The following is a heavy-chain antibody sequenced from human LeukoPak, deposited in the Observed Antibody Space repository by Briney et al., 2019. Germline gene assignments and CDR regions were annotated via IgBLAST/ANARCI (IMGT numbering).Heavy chain of an antibody. CDR3: ARNVDIMTDIFDL. CDR2: INPNSGGT. V-gene: IGHV1-2*02. CDR1: GYSFNGYY. J-gene: IGHJ3*01. Sequence: ASVKVSCKASGYSFNGYYMYWLRQAPGQGLEWMGWINPNSGGTNYAGKFRGRVTMTRDTSISTGYMELSGMHSDDTAVYYCARNVDIMTDIFDLWGQGTMVTVSS. D-gene: IGHD3-9*01.